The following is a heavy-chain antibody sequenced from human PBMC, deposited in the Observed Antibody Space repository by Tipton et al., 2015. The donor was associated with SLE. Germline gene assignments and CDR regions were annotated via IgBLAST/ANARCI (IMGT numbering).Heavy chain of an antibody. Sequence: QLVQSGGGVVQPGRSLRLSCAASGFTFSTYGMHWVRQAPGKGLEWVAFIRFDGKKTYYTDSVKGRFTISKDTSKNTLYLQMNTLRAEDTAIYYCARSDQLLVVDWGQGALVTVSS. CDR3: ARSDQLLVVD. V-gene: IGHV3-30*02. CDR1: GFTFSTYG. J-gene: IGHJ4*02. D-gene: IGHD6-19*01. CDR2: IRFDGKKT.